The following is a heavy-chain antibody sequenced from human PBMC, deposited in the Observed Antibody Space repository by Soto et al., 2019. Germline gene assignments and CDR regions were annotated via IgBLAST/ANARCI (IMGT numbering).Heavy chain of an antibody. CDR2: ISGSGGST. V-gene: IGHV3-23*01. CDR3: AKDVYYDILTGYYIPGPIDY. Sequence: GGSLRLSCAASGFTFSSYAMSWVRQAPGKGLEWVSAISGSGGSTYYADSVKGRFTISRDNSKNTLYLQMNSLRAEDTAVYYCAKDVYYDILTGYYIPGPIDYWGQGTLVTVSS. CDR1: GFTFSSYA. J-gene: IGHJ4*02. D-gene: IGHD3-9*01.